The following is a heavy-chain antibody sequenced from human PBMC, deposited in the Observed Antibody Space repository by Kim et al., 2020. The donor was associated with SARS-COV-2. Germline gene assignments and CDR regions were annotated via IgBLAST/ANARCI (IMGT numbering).Heavy chain of an antibody. V-gene: IGHV3-13*05. J-gene: IGHJ6*02. CDR3: ARASGSSWYKGRYYYGMDV. Sequence: GGSLRLSCAASGFTFSSYDMHWVRQATGKGLEWVSAIGTAGDPYYPGSVKGRFTISRENAKNSLYLQMNSLRAGDTAVYYCARASGSSWYKGRYYYGMDVWGQGTTVTVSS. D-gene: IGHD6-13*01. CDR2: IGTAGDP. CDR1: GFTFSSYD.